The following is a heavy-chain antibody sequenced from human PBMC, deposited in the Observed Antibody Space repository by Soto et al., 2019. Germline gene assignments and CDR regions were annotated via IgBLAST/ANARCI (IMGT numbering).Heavy chain of an antibody. J-gene: IGHJ5*02. D-gene: IGHD2-21*02. CDR1: GGSFSGYY. Sequence: SETLSLTCAVYGGSFSGYYWSWIRQPPGKGLEWIGEINHSGSTNYSPSLKSRVTISVDTSKNQFSLKLSSVTAADTAVYYCAQVPTLAYCGGHCYSGHNWFDHWAQGTLVTVSS. CDR2: INHSGST. CDR3: AQVPTLAYCGGHCYSGHNWFDH. V-gene: IGHV4-34*01.